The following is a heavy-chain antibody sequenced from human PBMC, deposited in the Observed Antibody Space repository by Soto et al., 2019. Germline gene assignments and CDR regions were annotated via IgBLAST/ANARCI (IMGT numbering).Heavy chain of an antibody. J-gene: IGHJ6*02. Sequence: QVQLVQSGGEVKKPGASVKVSCKTSGYSFTTYGISWVRQAPGQGLEWMGWISAYNGNTNCAQKLKGRVTMTTDTSTSTAYMELRSLRSDDTAVYYCAREGPAPYYYYGMDVWGQGSTVTVSS. CDR3: AREGPAPYYYYGMDV. CDR1: GYSFTTYG. V-gene: IGHV1-18*01. CDR2: ISAYNGNT.